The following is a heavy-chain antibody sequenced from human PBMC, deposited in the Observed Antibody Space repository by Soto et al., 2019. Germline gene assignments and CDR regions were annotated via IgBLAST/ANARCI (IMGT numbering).Heavy chain of an antibody. CDR2: ISYDGSNK. Sequence: QVQLVESGGGVVQPGRSLRLSCAASGFTFSSYAMHWVRQAPGKGLEWVAVISYDGSNKYYADSVKGRFTISRDNSKNTLYLQMNSLRAEDTAVYYCARSLGYCSGGSCYWALMKSDYWGQGTLFTVSA. D-gene: IGHD2-15*01. J-gene: IGHJ4*02. CDR1: GFTFSSYA. V-gene: IGHV3-30-3*01. CDR3: ARSLGYCSGGSCYWALMKSDY.